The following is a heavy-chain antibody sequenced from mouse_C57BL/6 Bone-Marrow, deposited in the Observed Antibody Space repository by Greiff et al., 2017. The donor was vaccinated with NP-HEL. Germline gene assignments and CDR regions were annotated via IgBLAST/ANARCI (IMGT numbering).Heavy chain of an antibody. V-gene: IGHV1-78*01. CDR1: GYTFTDHT. J-gene: IGHJ2*01. Sequence: VKLQESDAELVKPGASVKISCKVSGYTFTDHTIHWMKQRPEQGLEWIGYIYPRDGSTKYNEKFKGKATLTADKSSSTAYMQLNSLTSEDSAVYFCARENYYGRGYYFDYWGQGTTLTVSS. CDR3: ARENYYGRGYYFDY. CDR2: IYPRDGST. D-gene: IGHD1-1*01.